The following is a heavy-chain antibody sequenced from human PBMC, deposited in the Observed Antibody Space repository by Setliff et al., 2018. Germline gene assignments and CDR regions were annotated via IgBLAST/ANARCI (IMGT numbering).Heavy chain of an antibody. CDR3: ARSDDNFQYPDY. CDR1: GGSFSGYY. Sequence: PSETLSLTCAVYGGSFSGYYWSWIRQPPGKGLEWIGNIYTNGGTDYSPSLRSRVTISLGTSKSQFSLQLTSVTAADTAIYYCARSDDNFQYPDYWGQGTLVTSPQ. D-gene: IGHD1-1*01. V-gene: IGHV4-4*08. CDR2: IYTNGGT. J-gene: IGHJ4*01.